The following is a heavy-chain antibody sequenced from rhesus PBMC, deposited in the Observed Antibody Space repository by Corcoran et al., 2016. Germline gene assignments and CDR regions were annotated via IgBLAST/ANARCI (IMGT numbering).Heavy chain of an antibody. CDR1: GGPINSSY. Sequence: QLQLQESGPGLVKPSETLSVTCAVSGGPINSSYWSWIRQAPGKGLEWIGYIYCSGSSTNYNPSLKSRVTLSVDTSKNQLSLKLSSVTAADTAVYYCASDRLYSSVWGQGVLVTVSS. CDR3: ASDRLYSSV. CDR2: IYCSGSST. J-gene: IGHJ4*01. V-gene: IGHV4-169*02. D-gene: IGHD5-12*01.